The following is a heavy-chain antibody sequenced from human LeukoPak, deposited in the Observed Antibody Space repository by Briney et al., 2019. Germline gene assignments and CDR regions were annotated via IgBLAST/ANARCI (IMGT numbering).Heavy chain of an antibody. Sequence: PGGSLRLSCAASGFTFSSYGMHWVRQAPGKGLEWMTFIQYDGSNKYYADSVKGRFTISRDNSKNTLYLQMNSLRVEDTAVYYCARGWSSSGYWGQGTLVTVSS. CDR1: GFTFSSYG. CDR2: IQYDGSNK. D-gene: IGHD6-6*01. CDR3: ARGWSSSGY. J-gene: IGHJ4*02. V-gene: IGHV3-30*02.